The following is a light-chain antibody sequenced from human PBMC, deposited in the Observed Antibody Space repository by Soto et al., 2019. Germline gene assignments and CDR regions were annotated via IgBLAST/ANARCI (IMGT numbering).Light chain of an antibody. CDR3: QQYGSSTWT. CDR2: GTS. CDR1: QSVSSSY. J-gene: IGKJ1*01. Sequence: EIVLTQSPATLSLSPGERATLSCRASQSVSSSYLAWYQQKPGQAPSLLIYGTSSRATGIPDRFSGSGSGTDFTLTISRLEPEDFAVYYCQQYGSSTWTFGQGTKVDNK. V-gene: IGKV3-20*01.